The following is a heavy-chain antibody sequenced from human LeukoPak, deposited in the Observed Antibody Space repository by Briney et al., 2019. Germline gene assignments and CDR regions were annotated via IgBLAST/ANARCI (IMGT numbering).Heavy chain of an antibody. V-gene: IGHV3-30*18. CDR3: AKDLNLYCSSTSCWGGFDP. J-gene: IGHJ5*02. CDR1: GFTFSSYG. D-gene: IGHD2-2*01. Sequence: GGSLRLSCAASGFTFSSYGMHWVRQAPGKGLEWVAVISYDGSNKYYADSVKGRFTTSRDNSKNTLYLQMNSLRAEDTAVYYCAKDLNLYCSSTSCWGGFDPWGQGTLVTVSS. CDR2: ISYDGSNK.